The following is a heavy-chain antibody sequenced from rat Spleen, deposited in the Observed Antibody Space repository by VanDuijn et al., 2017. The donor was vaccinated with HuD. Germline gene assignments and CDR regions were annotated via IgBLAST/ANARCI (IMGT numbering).Heavy chain of an antibody. J-gene: IGHJ2*01. CDR2: IIYDGSRT. Sequence: EVQLVESGGGLVQPGRSLKLSCVVSGFTFSDYGIAWVRQAPKKGLEWVATIIYDGSRTYYRDSVKGRFTISRDNTKSTLYLQMDSLRSEDTATYYCARHPDYSNYFDYWGQGVMVTVSS. CDR1: GFTFSDYG. D-gene: IGHD1-1*01. V-gene: IGHV5-29*01. CDR3: ARHPDYSNYFDY.